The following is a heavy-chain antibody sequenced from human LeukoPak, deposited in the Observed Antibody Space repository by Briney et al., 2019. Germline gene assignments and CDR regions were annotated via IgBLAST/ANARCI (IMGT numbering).Heavy chain of an antibody. CDR2: IYTSGST. CDR1: GGSITSGSYY. J-gene: IGHJ6*03. Sequence: PSETLSLTCTVSGGSITSGSYYWSWIRQPAGKGLEWIGRIYTSGSTNYNPSLKSRVTMSVDTSKNQFSLKLSSVTAADTAVYYCARLKKARYYYYYMDVWGKGTTVTVSS. CDR3: ARLKKARYYYYYMDV. V-gene: IGHV4-61*02.